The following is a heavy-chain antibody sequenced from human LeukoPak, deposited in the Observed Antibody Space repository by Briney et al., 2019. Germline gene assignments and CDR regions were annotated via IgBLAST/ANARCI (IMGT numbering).Heavy chain of an antibody. Sequence: SETLSLTCTVSGGSISSYYWSWIRQPPGKGLEWIGYIYYSGSTSYSPSLKSRVTISIDTSKNQFSLKLSSVTAADTAVYYCARLLDFWSGYRRGNAFDIRGQGTMVTVSS. CDR3: ARLLDFWSGYRRGNAFDI. CDR1: GGSISSYY. CDR2: IYYSGST. D-gene: IGHD3-3*01. J-gene: IGHJ3*02. V-gene: IGHV4-59*01.